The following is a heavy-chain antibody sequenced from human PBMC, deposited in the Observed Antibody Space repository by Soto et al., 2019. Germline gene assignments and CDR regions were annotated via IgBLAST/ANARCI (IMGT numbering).Heavy chain of an antibody. V-gene: IGHV3-23*01. J-gene: IGHJ4*02. CDR1: GFTFSSYA. CDR3: AKGDTMVRGVIITRPYFDY. D-gene: IGHD3-10*01. Sequence: GGSLRLSCAASGFTFSSYAMSWVRQAPGKGLEWVSAISGSGGSTYYADSVKGRFTISRDNSKNTLYLQMNSLRAEDTAVYYSAKGDTMVRGVIITRPYFDYWGQGTLVTVSS. CDR2: ISGSGGST.